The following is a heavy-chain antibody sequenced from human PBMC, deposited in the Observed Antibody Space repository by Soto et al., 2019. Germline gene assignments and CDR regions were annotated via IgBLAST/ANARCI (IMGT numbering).Heavy chain of an antibody. V-gene: IGHV1-69*01. CDR2: IIPISGTA. CDR3: ARSQGSSTSLEIYYYYYYGMDV. CDR1: GGTFSSYA. D-gene: IGHD2-2*01. Sequence: QVQLVQSGAEVQKPGSSVKVSCKASGGTFSSYAISWVRQAPGQGLEWMGGIIPISGTANYAQKFQGRVMIPADESTSTAYLELSSLRSEDTAVYYCARSQGSSTSLEIYYYYYYGMDVWGQGTTVTVSS. J-gene: IGHJ6*02.